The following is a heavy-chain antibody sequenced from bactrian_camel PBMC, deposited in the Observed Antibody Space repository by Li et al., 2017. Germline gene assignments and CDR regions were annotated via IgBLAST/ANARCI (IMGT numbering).Heavy chain of an antibody. D-gene: IGHD3*01. V-gene: IGHV3S40*01. Sequence: VQLVESGGGLVQPGGSLRFSCVASGFTFSTYAMSWVRQAPGKGLEWVSTITYSSASTRYADSVKGRFTTSRDNVKNTVYLQMVSLESEDTAQYYCTTSGFRYWGQGTQVTVS. J-gene: IGHJ4*01. CDR2: ITYSSAST. CDR3: TTSGFRY. CDR1: GFTFSTYA.